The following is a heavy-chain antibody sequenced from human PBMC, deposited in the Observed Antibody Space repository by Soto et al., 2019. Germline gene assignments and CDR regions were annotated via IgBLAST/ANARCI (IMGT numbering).Heavy chain of an antibody. CDR2: INAGNGNT. D-gene: IGHD2-2*01. J-gene: IGHJ4*02. CDR1: GYTFTSYS. V-gene: IGHV1-3*01. Sequence: ASVKVSCKASGYTFTSYSMHWVRQAPGQRLEWMGWINAGNGNTKYSQRFQGRVTFRRDTSASSAYMELSSLRSEDTAVYYCARAYCSSPSCYFDYWGQGTLVTVSS. CDR3: ARAYCSSPSCYFDY.